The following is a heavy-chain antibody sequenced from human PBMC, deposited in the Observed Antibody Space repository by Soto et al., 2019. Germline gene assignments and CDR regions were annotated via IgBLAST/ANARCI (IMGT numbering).Heavy chain of an antibody. D-gene: IGHD2-21*02. V-gene: IGHV3-30*03. J-gene: IGHJ5*02. CDR3: GRDDLDVKGGARVVGTGPVGDL. CDR2: IFSDGSKK. CDR1: GCMFSLYD. Sequence: QVQLAESGGGVVQPGRSLSLSGAASGCMFSLYDMHWVRQAPGKGLEWVSVIFSDGSKKYYADSVKDRFTISRDNSKNTLYLQMDSLTPADTAVYYCGRDDLDVKGGARVVGTGPVGDLWGRGTLVTVSS.